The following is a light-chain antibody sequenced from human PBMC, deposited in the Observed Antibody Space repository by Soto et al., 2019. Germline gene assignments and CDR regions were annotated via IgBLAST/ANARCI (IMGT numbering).Light chain of an antibody. V-gene: IGKV3-15*01. CDR2: GAP. J-gene: IGKJ1*01. CDR1: QSVSSY. CDR3: QQYNNWPPWT. Sequence: EIVLTHSPGTLSLSPGERATLSCSSSQSVSSYLAWYQQKPGQAPRLLIYGAPTRATGIPARFSGSGSGTEFTLTISSLQSEDFAVYYCQQYNNWPPWTFGQGTKVDIK.